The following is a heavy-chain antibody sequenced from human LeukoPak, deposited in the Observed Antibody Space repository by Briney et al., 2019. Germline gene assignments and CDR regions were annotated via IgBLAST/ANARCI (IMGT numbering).Heavy chain of an antibody. CDR2: IKQDGGEK. CDR1: GFIFSDYW. V-gene: IGHV3-7*01. D-gene: IGHD6-13*01. J-gene: IGHJ4*01. CDR3: ARDGTAAGLYFDL. Sequence: GGSLRLSCGVSGFIFSDYWINWVRQAPGKGLEWVASIKQDGGEKSYVDSVKGRFTISRDNAKNSLYLQMSSLRAEDTAVYYCARDGTAAGLYFDLWGQGTPVTVPS.